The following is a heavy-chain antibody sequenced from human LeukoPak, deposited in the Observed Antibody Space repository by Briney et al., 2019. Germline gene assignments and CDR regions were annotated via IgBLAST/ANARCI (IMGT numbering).Heavy chain of an antibody. Sequence: PGGSLRLSCAASGFTFSDYWMTWVRQAPGKGLEWVANIKPDGSEKYYVDSVRGRFTISRDNAKNSLYLQMNSLRAEDTAVYYCARGHEAPMGYWGQGTLVTVSS. CDR2: IKPDGSEK. J-gene: IGHJ4*02. CDR1: GFTFSDYW. CDR3: ARGHEAPMGY. D-gene: IGHD2-8*01. V-gene: IGHV3-7*01.